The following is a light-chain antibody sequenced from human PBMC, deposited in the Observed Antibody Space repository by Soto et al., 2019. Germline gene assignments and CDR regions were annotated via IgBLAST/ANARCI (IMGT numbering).Light chain of an antibody. Sequence: TQSPSSLSASVGDRVSITCRASQSISSSFLAWYQQKPGQAPRLIIYGASSRAAGIPDRFSGSGSGTDFTLTISSLEPEDFAVYYCHQFATTRSFGQGTKVDI. V-gene: IGKV3-20*01. CDR3: HQFATTRS. CDR1: QSISSSF. CDR2: GAS. J-gene: IGKJ1*01.